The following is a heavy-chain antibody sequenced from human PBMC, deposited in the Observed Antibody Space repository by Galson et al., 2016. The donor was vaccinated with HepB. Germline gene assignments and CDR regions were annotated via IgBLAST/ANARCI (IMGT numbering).Heavy chain of an antibody. V-gene: IGHV4-34*01. CDR3: ARQDRAGLVNF. Sequence: TLSLTCAVYGESFSGNYWSWIRQPPGKGLDWIGSIYYSGTTHYNPSLQSRVSISVDPSKNQFSLRLTSVSAADTAMYSCARQDRAGLVNFWGQGTMVTVSS. CDR2: IYYSGTT. D-gene: IGHD6-19*01. J-gene: IGHJ3*01. CDR1: GESFSGNY.